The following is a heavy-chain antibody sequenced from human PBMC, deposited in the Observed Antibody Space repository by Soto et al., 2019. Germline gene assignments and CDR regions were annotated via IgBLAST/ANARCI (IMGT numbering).Heavy chain of an antibody. V-gene: IGHV4-31*03. CDR3: ARSWEATLTAFDY. CDR1: GDSISSGGYY. J-gene: IGHJ4*02. D-gene: IGHD4-17*01. CDR2: IYYSGST. Sequence: QVQLQESGPGLVKPSQTLSLTCTVSGDSISSGGYYWSWIRQHPGKVLEWIGYIYYSGSTYYNPSRTRRVTLTVESSKSQCSLKLSSVTAAAPAVYYWARSWEATLTAFDYWCQGSLVTVSS.